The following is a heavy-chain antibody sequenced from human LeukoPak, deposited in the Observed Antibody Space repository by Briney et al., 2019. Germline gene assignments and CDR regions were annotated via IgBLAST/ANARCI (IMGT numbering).Heavy chain of an antibody. CDR3: ARDRDSGYDRNYFDY. V-gene: IGHV1-3*01. CDR2: INVGNGNT. D-gene: IGHD5-12*01. J-gene: IGHJ4*02. CDR1: GHTFTSYA. Sequence: ASVKVSCKASGHTFTSYAMHWVRQAPGQRLEWMGWINVGNGNTKYSQKFQGRVTITRDTSASTAYMELSSLRSEDTAVHYCARDRDSGYDRNYFDYWGQGTLVTVSS.